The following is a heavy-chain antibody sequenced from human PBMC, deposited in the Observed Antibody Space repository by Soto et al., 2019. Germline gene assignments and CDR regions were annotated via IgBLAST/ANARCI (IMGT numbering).Heavy chain of an antibody. D-gene: IGHD1-26*01. V-gene: IGHV3-23*01. CDR2: IIGSGGST. J-gene: IGHJ4*02. CDR1: GFTFSSYT. CDR3: AKGASGSYHFDY. Sequence: GGSLRLSCAASGFTFSSYTMSWVRQAPGKGLEWVSTIIGSGGSTYNADSVKGRFTISRDNSKNTLYLQMNSLRAEDTAVYFCAKGASGSYHFDYWGQGTLVTVSS.